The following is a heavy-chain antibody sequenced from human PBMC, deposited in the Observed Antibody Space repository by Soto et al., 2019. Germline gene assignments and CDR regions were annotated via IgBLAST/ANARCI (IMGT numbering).Heavy chain of an antibody. CDR1: GGTFSSYA. V-gene: IGHV1-69*13. D-gene: IGHD1-26*01. CDR2: IIPIFGTA. CDR3: AREVGATLNWFDP. Sequence: AVKVSCKASGGTFSSYAISWVRQAPGQGLEWMGGIIPIFGTANYAQKFQGRVTITADESTSTAYMELSSLRSEDTAVYYCAREVGATLNWFDPWGQGTLVTVSS. J-gene: IGHJ5*02.